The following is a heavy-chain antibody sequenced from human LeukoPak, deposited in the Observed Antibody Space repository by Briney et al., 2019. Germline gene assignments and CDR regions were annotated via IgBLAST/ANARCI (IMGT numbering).Heavy chain of an antibody. Sequence: GGSLRLSCAASGFTFSSYAMLWVRQAPGKGLEWEAVISYDGSNKYYADSVKGRFTISRDNSKNTLYLQMNSLRAEDTAVYYCARDLVFITMVRGVITKYNWFDPWGQGTLVTVSS. V-gene: IGHV3-30*01. CDR2: ISYDGSNK. J-gene: IGHJ5*02. CDR1: GFTFSSYA. D-gene: IGHD3-10*01. CDR3: ARDLVFITMVRGVITKYNWFDP.